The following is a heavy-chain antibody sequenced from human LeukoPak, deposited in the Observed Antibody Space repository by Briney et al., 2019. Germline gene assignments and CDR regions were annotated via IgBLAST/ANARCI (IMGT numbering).Heavy chain of an antibody. CDR3: AREHEGWELRRSFDI. V-gene: IGHV4-61*01. J-gene: IGHJ3*02. Sequence: PSETLSLTCTVSGGSFSSSIYYWAWIRQPPGKGLEWIGYIYYSGSTNYNPSLKSRVTISLDTSKNQFSLKLSSVTAADTAVYYCAREHEGWELRRSFDIWGQGTMVTVSS. CDR1: GGSFSSSIYY. CDR2: IYYSGST. D-gene: IGHD1-7*01.